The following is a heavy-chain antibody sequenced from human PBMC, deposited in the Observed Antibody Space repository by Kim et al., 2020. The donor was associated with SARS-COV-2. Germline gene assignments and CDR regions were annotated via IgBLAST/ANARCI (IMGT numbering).Heavy chain of an antibody. Sequence: STYYADTVNGRFTISRDNSKNTLYLQMNSLRAEDTAVYYCAKEARNAFDIWGQGTMVTVSS. D-gene: IGHD5-12*01. V-gene: IGHV3-23*01. CDR2: ST. J-gene: IGHJ3*02. CDR3: AKEARNAFDI.